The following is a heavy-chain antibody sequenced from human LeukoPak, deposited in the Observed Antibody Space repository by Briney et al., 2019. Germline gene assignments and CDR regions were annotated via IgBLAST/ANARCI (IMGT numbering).Heavy chain of an antibody. J-gene: IGHJ5*02. CDR2: IYYSGST. CDR3: ARDSSGSYSRDNWFDP. Sequence: SETLSLTCAVYGGSFSGYYWSWIRQPPGKGLEWIGSIYYSGSTYYNLSLKSRVTISVDTSKNQFSLKLSSVTAADTAVYYCARDSSGSYSRDNWFDPWGQGTLVTVSS. V-gene: IGHV4-34*01. CDR1: GGSFSGYY. D-gene: IGHD6-19*01.